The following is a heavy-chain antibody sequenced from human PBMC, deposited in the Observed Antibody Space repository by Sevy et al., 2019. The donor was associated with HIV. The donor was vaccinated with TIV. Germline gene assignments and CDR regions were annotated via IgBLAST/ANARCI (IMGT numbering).Heavy chain of an antibody. CDR1: GFTFSSYE. D-gene: IGHD3-10*01. V-gene: IGHV3-48*03. J-gene: IGHJ4*02. Sequence: GGSLRLSCAASGFTFSSYEMNWVRQAPGKGLEWVSYISSSGSTIYYADSVKGRFTISRDNAKNSLYLQMNSLRAEDTAVYYCARGRPMVRGVIDYWGQGTLVTVSS. CDR2: ISSSGSTI. CDR3: ARGRPMVRGVIDY.